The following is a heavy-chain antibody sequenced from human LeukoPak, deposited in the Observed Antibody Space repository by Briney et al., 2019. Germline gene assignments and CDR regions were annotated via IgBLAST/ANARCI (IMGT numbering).Heavy chain of an antibody. D-gene: IGHD1-14*01. Sequence: GGFLRLSCAASGFIFSSYAMSWVRQAPGTGLEWFSAISGSGGSTYYADSVKGRFTISRDNSKNTLYLQMNSLRAEDMAVSYCAKEAYISGGYFDYWGQGTLVTVSS. J-gene: IGHJ4*02. CDR3: AKEAYISGGYFDY. V-gene: IGHV3-23*01. CDR1: GFIFSSYA. CDR2: ISGSGGST.